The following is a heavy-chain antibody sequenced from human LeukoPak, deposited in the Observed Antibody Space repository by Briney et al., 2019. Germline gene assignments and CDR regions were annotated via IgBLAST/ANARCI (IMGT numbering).Heavy chain of an antibody. J-gene: IGHJ6*02. D-gene: IGHD3-10*01. CDR2: TYHSGST. V-gene: IGHV4-38-2*02. Sequence: SETLSLTCTVSGYSISSGYYWGWIRQPPGKGLEWIGSTYHSGSTYYNPSLKSRVTISVDTSKNQFSLKLSSVTAADTAVYYCARVAPFQVLGSGTHRGMDVWGQGTTVTVSS. CDR1: GYSISSGYY. CDR3: ARVAPFQVLGSGTHRGMDV.